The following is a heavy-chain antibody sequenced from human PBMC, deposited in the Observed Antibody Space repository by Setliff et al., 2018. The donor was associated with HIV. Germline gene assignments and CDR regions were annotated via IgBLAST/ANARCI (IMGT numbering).Heavy chain of an antibody. CDR3: ARLLQGGNYAFDI. Sequence: SETLSLTCAVYGGSFSGYYWTWIRQPPGKGLEWIGEITHSGSTNYNPSLKSRVIISVDTSKMQFSLRLRSVTAADTAMYYCARLLQGGNYAFDIWGQGTMVTVSS. CDR1: GGSFSGYY. J-gene: IGHJ3*02. CDR2: ITHSGST. V-gene: IGHV4-34*01. D-gene: IGHD2-21*02.